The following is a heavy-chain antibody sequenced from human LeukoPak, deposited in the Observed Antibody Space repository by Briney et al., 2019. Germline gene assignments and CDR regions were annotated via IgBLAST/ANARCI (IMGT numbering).Heavy chain of an antibody. CDR1: GFTFSTYA. CDR3: ARDPSQDDY. V-gene: IGHV3-30-3*01. Sequence: GGSLRLSCAASGFTFSTYAMHWVRQAPGKGLEWVAVISYDASTKYYADSVKGRFTISRDNSKNTVYLQMNSLRAEDTAVYYCARDPSQDDYWGREPWSPSPQ. CDR2: ISYDASTK. J-gene: IGHJ4*02.